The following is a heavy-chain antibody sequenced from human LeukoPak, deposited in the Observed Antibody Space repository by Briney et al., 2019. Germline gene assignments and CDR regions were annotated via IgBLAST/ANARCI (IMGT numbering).Heavy chain of an antibody. CDR3: ARDVVVVITDYYYYGMDV. CDR2: IIPIFGTA. CDR1: GGTFSSYA. D-gene: IGHD3-22*01. Sequence: SVKVSCKASGGTFSSYAISWVRQAPGQGLEWMGGIIPIFGTANYAQKFQGRVTITADESTSTAYMELSSLRSEDTAVCYCARDVVVVITDYYYYGMDVWGQGTTVTVSS. J-gene: IGHJ6*02. V-gene: IGHV1-69*13.